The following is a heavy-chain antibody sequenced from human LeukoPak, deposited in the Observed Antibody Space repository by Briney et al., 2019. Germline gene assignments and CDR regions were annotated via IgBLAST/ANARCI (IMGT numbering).Heavy chain of an antibody. CDR1: VDSISSSSYY. Sequence: PSETLSLSRIVSVDSISSSSYYWAWVRLPPGEWLEWMGSFYYSRSTYYSPSLKSRVTISVDTSKNQFSLKLSSVTAAYTAVYYCARRNYGGAIDYWGQGSLVTVSS. CDR3: ARRNYGGAIDY. V-gene: IGHV4-39*01. CDR2: FYYSRST. D-gene: IGHD4-17*01. J-gene: IGHJ4*02.